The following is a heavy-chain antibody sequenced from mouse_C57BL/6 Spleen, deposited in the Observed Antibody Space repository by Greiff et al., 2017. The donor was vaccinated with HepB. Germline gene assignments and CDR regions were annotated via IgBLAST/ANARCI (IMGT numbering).Heavy chain of an antibody. D-gene: IGHD2-5*01. CDR1: GYAFSSYW. Sequence: SGAELVKPGASVKISCKASGYAFSSYWMNWVKQRPGKGLEWIGQIYPGDGDTNYNGKFKGKATLTADKSSSTAYMQLSSLTSEDSAVYFCARGYYSNPYYFDYWGQGTTLTVSS. J-gene: IGHJ2*01. CDR2: IYPGDGDT. CDR3: ARGYYSNPYYFDY. V-gene: IGHV1-80*01.